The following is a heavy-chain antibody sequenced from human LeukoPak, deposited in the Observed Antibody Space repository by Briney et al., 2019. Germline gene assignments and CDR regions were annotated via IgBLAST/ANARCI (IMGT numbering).Heavy chain of an antibody. Sequence: GGSLRLSCAASGFTFSSYWMHWVRQAPGKGLVWVSRINSDGSNTSYADSVKGRFTISRDNAKNTLYLQMNSLRAEDTAVYYCARDGDYGDYVDAFDIWGQGTMVTVSP. CDR3: ARDGDYGDYVDAFDI. J-gene: IGHJ3*02. CDR2: INSDGSNT. CDR1: GFTFSSYW. D-gene: IGHD4-17*01. V-gene: IGHV3-74*01.